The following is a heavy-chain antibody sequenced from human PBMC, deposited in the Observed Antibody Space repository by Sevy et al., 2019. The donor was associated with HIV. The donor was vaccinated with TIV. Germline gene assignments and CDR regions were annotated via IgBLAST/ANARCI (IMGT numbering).Heavy chain of an antibody. CDR3: GRDTTAQIGFGVRGVMEGYYGMDV. J-gene: IGHJ6*02. Sequence: GGSLRLSCAASGFTFSSYAMHWVRQAPGKGLEWVAVISYDGSNKYYADSVKGRFTISRDNSKNTLYLQMNSLRAEDTAVYYCGRDTTAQIGFGVRGVMEGYYGMDVWGQGTTVTVSS. CDR2: ISYDGSNK. D-gene: IGHD3-10*01. V-gene: IGHV3-30*04. CDR1: GFTFSSYA.